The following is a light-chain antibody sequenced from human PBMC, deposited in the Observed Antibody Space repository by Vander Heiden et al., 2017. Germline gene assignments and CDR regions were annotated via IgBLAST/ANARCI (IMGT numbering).Light chain of an antibody. Sequence: EIQMTQSPSSLSASVGDRVTITCRGSQGFANYLAWFQQKPGQAPKSLIYGASSLQSGVPSKFSGSGYGTDFTLTISSLQPEDFATYFCQQYNSYPFTFGPGTKVDLK. V-gene: IGKV1-16*02. CDR2: GAS. CDR1: QGFANY. CDR3: QQYNSYPFT. J-gene: IGKJ3*01.